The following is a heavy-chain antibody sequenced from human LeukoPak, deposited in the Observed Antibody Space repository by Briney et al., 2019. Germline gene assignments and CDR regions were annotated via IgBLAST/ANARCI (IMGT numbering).Heavy chain of an antibody. CDR3: ARVRNGYNLVKLFDP. J-gene: IGHJ5*02. CDR2: IYYSGST. V-gene: IGHV4-59*01. Sequence: SETPSLTCTVSGGSISSYYWSWIRQPPGKGLEWIGYIYYSGSTNCNPSLKSRVTISVDTSKNQFSLKLSSVTAADTAVYYCARVRNGYNLVKLFDPWGQGTLVTVSS. D-gene: IGHD5-24*01. CDR1: GGSISSYY.